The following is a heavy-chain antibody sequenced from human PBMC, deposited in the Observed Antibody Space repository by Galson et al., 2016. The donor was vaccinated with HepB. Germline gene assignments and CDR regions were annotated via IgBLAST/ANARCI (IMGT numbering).Heavy chain of an antibody. CDR1: GYTFSNYG. CDR3: ARGGSTHQASQYRDVRTLYDYNMAV. Sequence: SVKVSCKASGYTFSNYGINWVRQAPGQGLEWMGWISVFNGDTKLAQKVQGRVTMTTDPPTRTAYLDVRSLRSDDTAVYYCARGGSTHQASQYRDVRTLYDYNMAVWGQGTTVIVSS. V-gene: IGHV1-18*01. CDR2: ISVFNGDT. D-gene: IGHD5-12*01. J-gene: IGHJ6*02.